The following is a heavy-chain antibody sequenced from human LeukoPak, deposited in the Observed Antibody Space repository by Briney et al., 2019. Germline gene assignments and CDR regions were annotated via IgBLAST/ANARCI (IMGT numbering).Heavy chain of an antibody. V-gene: IGHV4-59*01. Sequence: PSETLSLTCTVSGGSITNYYWTWIRQPPGKGLEWIGYIHYSGSTNYNPFLKSRVTISVDTSKNQFSLKLSSVTAADTAVYYCARASVTYYYYYYMDVWGKGTTVTVSS. CDR1: GGSITNYY. CDR2: IHYSGST. CDR3: ARASVTYYYYYYMDV. D-gene: IGHD4-11*01. J-gene: IGHJ6*03.